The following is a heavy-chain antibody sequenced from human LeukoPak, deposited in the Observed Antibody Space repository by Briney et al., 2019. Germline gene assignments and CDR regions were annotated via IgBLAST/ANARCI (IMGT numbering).Heavy chain of an antibody. D-gene: IGHD3-10*01. CDR3: ARDELKGYYDY. Sequence: GGSLRLSCAASGFACSRYWMSWVRQAPGKGQGWVANMNQAGSEKYYVDSVKGRFTISRDNAKNSLYLQVDSLRAEDTAVYYCARDELKGYYDYWGQGTLVTVSS. J-gene: IGHJ4*02. CDR2: MNQAGSEK. V-gene: IGHV3-7*01. CDR1: GFACSRYW.